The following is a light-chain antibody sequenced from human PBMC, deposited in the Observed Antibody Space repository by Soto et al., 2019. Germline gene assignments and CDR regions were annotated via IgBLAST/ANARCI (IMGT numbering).Light chain of an antibody. CDR2: SSS. J-gene: IGKJ5*01. Sequence: DLEMTQSPASLSASVGDRVTISCRTSQTINNNLNWYQQRPGKAPKLLIYSSSSLMTGVPPRFSGSGSGTDFTLTISSLQPEDFATYFCQQTYITPITFGQGTRLDIK. CDR3: QQTYITPIT. V-gene: IGKV1-39*01. CDR1: QTINNN.